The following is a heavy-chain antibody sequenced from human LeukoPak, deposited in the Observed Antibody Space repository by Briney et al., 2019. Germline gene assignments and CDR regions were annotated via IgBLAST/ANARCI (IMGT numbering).Heavy chain of an antibody. D-gene: IGHD5-18*01. J-gene: IGHJ4*02. V-gene: IGHV1-24*01. CDR2: FDPEDGET. Sequence: ASVKVSCKASGGTFSSYAISWVRQAPGKGLEWMGGFDPEDGETIYAQKFQGRVTMTEDTSTDTAYMELSSLRSEDTAVYYCATLYSYGSLACFDYWGQGTLVTVSS. CDR1: GGTFSSYA. CDR3: ATLYSYGSLACFDY.